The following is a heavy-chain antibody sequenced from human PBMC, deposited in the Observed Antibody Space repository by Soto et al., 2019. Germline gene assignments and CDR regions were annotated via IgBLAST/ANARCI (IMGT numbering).Heavy chain of an antibody. CDR2: INPIVSMS. Sequence: QVQLVQSGTEVKKPGSSVKVSCKASGDTFSFYTINWVRQAPGLGLEWVGRINPIVSMSNYAQKFQGRVSMTADKSTSPAYMELRSLRSADTAMYFCAASYGSGYRAFDYWGQGALVIVSS. D-gene: IGHD3-10*01. CDR1: GDTFSFYT. J-gene: IGHJ4*02. CDR3: AASYGSGYRAFDY. V-gene: IGHV1-69*02.